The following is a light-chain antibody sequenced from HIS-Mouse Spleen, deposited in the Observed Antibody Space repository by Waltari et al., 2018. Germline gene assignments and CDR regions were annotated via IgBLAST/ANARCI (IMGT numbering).Light chain of an antibody. Sequence: QTVVTQEPSLTVSPGGTVTLTCASSTGAVTSGYYPNWFQQKPGQAPRALIYSTSNKPPWTPARVSGSLLGGKAALTLSGVQPEDEAEYYCLLYYGGAWVFGGGTKLTVL. CDR2: STS. CDR1: TGAVTSGYY. CDR3: LLYYGGAWV. V-gene: IGLV7-43*01. J-gene: IGLJ3*02.